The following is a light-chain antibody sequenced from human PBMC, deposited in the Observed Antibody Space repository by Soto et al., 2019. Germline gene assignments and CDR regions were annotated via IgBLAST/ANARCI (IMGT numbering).Light chain of an antibody. V-gene: IGKV1-5*01. CDR3: QQYNSYSRT. CDR2: DAS. CDR1: QSISSW. Sequence: DIQMTQSPSTLSASVGDRVTITCRASQSISSWLAWYQQKPGKAPKLLIYDASSLESGVPSRLRGSGYGTELTLTISSMQTDDFETYYCQQYNSYSRTFGHGTKVDI. J-gene: IGKJ1*01.